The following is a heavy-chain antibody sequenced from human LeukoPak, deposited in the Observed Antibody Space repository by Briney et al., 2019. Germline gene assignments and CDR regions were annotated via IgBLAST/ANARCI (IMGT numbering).Heavy chain of an antibody. V-gene: IGHV4-4*07. CDR1: GGSISSYY. D-gene: IGHD3-3*01. Sequence: PSETLSLTCTVSGGSISSYYWSWIRQPAGKGLEWIGRIYTSGSTNYNPSLKSRVTMSVDTSKNQFSLKLSSVTAADTAVYYCAGSYYDFWSGYYNWFDPWGQGTLVTVSS. CDR3: AGSYYDFWSGYYNWFDP. J-gene: IGHJ5*02. CDR2: IYTSGST.